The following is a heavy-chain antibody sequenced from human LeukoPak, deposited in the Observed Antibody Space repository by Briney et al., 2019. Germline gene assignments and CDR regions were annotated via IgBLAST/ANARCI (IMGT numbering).Heavy chain of an antibody. CDR1: GYTFIGYD. CDR2: INPNSGGT. V-gene: IGHV1-2*06. J-gene: IGHJ4*02. D-gene: IGHD1-1*01. Sequence: GESLKISCQGSGYTFIGYDMHWLRQAPGQGRRGMGRINPNSGGTNYAQKFQGRVTMTRDTSISTAYMELSRLRSDDTAVYYCARVAGTGTSSTGTFDYWGQGTLVTVSS. CDR3: ARVAGTGTSSTGTFDY.